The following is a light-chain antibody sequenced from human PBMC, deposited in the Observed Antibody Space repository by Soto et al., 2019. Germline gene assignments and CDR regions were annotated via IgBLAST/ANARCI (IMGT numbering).Light chain of an antibody. CDR2: GAS. CDR1: QSVSSSY. CDR3: QQYGSSPFT. J-gene: IGKJ3*01. Sequence: ESVLTQSPGTLSMSPGERATLSCRASQSVSSSYSAWYQQKPGQAPRLLIYGASRRATGIADRFSGSGSGTDFTLTISRLEPEGFAVYYCQQYGSSPFTFGPGTKVDIK. V-gene: IGKV3-20*01.